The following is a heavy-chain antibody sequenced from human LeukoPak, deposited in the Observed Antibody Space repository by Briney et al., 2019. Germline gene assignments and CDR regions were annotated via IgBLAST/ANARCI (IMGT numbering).Heavy chain of an antibody. CDR1: GFTFSSYA. D-gene: IGHD1-14*01. J-gene: IGHJ4*02. CDR2: ISGSDGRL. CDR3: AKESPYRAPTRTYYFDY. Sequence: QTGGSLRLSCAASGFTFSSYAMSWVRQAPGKGLEWVSAISGSDGRLFYADSVKGRFTISRDNSKNTVFLQMNSLRAEDTALYYCAKESPYRAPTRTYYFDYWGQGTLVTVSS. V-gene: IGHV3-23*01.